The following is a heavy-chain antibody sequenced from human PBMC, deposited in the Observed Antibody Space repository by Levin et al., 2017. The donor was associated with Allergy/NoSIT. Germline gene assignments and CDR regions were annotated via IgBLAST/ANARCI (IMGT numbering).Heavy chain of an antibody. J-gene: IGHJ6*02. V-gene: IGHV3-74*01. CDR2: INTDGSST. CDR1: RFTFSSFW. D-gene: IGHD1-26*01. CDR3: ARDLSIVGGRSIWEAQPRTTHYGMDG. Sequence: AGGSLRLSCAASRFTFSSFWMDWVRQAPGKGLVWVSRINTDGSSTSYADSVKGRFTISRDNAKNTLYLQMNSLRAEDTAVYYCARDLSIVGGRSIWEAQPRTTHYGMDGWGQGTTVTVSS.